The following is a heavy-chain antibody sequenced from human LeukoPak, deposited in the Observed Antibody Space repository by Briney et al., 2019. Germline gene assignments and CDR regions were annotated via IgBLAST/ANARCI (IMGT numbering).Heavy chain of an antibody. D-gene: IGHD6-13*01. V-gene: IGHV5-51*01. CDR3: ARLQRGSIAAAGFDY. CDR2: IYPGDSDT. CDR1: GYSFTNYW. J-gene: IGHJ4*02. Sequence: GESLKISCKGSGYSFTNYWIGWVRQMPGKGLEWMGIIYPGDSDTRYSPSFQGQVTISADKSISTAYLQWSSLKASDTAMYYCARLQRGSIAAAGFDYWGQGTLVTVSS.